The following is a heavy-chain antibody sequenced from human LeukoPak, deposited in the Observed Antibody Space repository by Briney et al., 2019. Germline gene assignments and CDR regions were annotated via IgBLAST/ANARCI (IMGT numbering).Heavy chain of an antibody. CDR2: VNHSGYT. J-gene: IGHJ4*02. CDR1: GTSLSSYY. D-gene: IGHD4-17*01. V-gene: IGHV4-34*01. Sequence: SETLSLTCGVSGTSLSSYYWSWIRQTPGKGLEWIGEVNHSGYTNMNPSLKSRVTISVDTSKNQFSLRMSTVTAADTAVYFCARMTTGHDYWGQGTLVTVSS. CDR3: ARMTTGHDY.